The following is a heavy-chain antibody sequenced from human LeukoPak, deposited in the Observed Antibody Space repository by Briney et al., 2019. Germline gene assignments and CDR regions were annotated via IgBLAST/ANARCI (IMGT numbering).Heavy chain of an antibody. CDR3: AKDNRRHYTSGPNPDPLH. CDR1: GFSFSSNW. Sequence: GGSLRLSCAAPGFSFSSNWMGWVRQAPGKGLEWVAHIKRDGSQKYYLDSVKGRFTISRDNAKNSLYLQMNSLRVEDTAFYYCAKDNRRHYTSGPNPDPLHWGQGALVTVSS. J-gene: IGHJ4*02. D-gene: IGHD6-19*01. V-gene: IGHV3-7*03. CDR2: IKRDGSQK.